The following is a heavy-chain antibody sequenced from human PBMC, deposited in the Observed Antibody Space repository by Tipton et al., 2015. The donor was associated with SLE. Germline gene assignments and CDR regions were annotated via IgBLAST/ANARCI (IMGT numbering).Heavy chain of an antibody. D-gene: IGHD3-22*01. CDR1: GGSIRSDDYY. Sequence: TLSLTCTVSGGSIRSDDYYWTWIRQHPGKGLEWIGHINYGGSTYYKPSLKSRLTISVDTSKNQFSLKLSSVTAADTAVYYCARVRDFFDTSAAYSGWFDPWGQGTLVTVSS. CDR2: INYGGST. CDR3: ARVRDFFDTSAAYSGWFDP. J-gene: IGHJ5*02. V-gene: IGHV4-31*03.